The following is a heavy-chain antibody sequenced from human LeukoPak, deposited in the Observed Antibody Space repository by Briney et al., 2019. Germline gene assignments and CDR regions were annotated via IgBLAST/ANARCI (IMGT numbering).Heavy chain of an antibody. CDR2: ISSSSYI. Sequence: GGSLRLSCAASGSTFSSYEMNWVRQAPGKGLEWVSCISSSSYIYYADSVKGRFTISRDNAKNSLYLQMNSLRAEDTAVYYCARRIVVVNNWFDPWGQGTLVTVSS. CDR1: GSTFSSYE. V-gene: IGHV3-48*03. J-gene: IGHJ5*02. D-gene: IGHD3-22*01. CDR3: ARRIVVVNNWFDP.